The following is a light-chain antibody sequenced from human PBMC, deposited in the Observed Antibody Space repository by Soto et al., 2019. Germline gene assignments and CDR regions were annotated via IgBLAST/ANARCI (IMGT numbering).Light chain of an antibody. CDR3: GTWDSSLSAGV. CDR1: RSNIGNNY. Sequence: QSVLTQPPSVSAAPGQKVTISCSGSRSNIGNNYVSWYQQLPGTAPKLLIYDNNKRPSGIPDRFSGSKSGTSATLGITGLQTGDEADYYCGTWDSSLSAGVFGGRTKVTVL. V-gene: IGLV1-51*01. CDR2: DNN. J-gene: IGLJ2*01.